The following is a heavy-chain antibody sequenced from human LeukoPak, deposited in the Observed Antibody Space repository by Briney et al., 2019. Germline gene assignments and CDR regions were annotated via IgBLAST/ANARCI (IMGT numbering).Heavy chain of an antibody. Sequence: SETLSLTCTVSGGSFSRYYWSWIRQPPPKGLEWIGYIHYSGSTNYSPSLKRRVTISMDTSKNEFSLRLSSVTALDTAVYYCARVSGATITTHYGMVVGGQGTTVTVS. CDR2: IHYSGST. CDR1: GGSFSRYY. V-gene: IGHV4-59*01. J-gene: IGHJ6*02. D-gene: IGHD5-12*01. CDR3: ARVSGATITTHYGMVV.